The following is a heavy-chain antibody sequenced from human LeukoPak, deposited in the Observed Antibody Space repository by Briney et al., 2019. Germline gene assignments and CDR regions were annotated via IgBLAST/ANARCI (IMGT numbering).Heavy chain of an antibody. Sequence: GGSLRLSCEASAFTFSSYWMSWVRQAPGKGLEWVANIKEDGSEINYVDSVKGRFTISRDDSKSTLYLQMNSLRAEDTAVYYCTTKVIRGNSGDDYDDWGQGTLVTVSS. CDR1: AFTFSSYW. J-gene: IGHJ4*02. CDR3: TTKVIRGNSGDDYDD. CDR2: IKEDGSEI. D-gene: IGHD5-12*01. V-gene: IGHV3-7*03.